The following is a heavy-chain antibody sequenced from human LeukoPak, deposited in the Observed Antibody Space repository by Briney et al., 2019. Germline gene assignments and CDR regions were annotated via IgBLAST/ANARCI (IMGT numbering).Heavy chain of an antibody. V-gene: IGHV4-59*12. D-gene: IGHD2-2*01. CDR3: ARGGLRMLWRRSHNNWFDP. CDR1: GGSISSYY. J-gene: IGHJ5*02. Sequence: SETLSLTCTVSGGSISSYYWSWIRQPPGKGLEWIGYIYYSGSTNYNPSLKSRVTISVDTSKNQFSLKLSSVTAADTAVYYCARGGLRMLWRRSHNNWFDPWGQGTLVTVSS. CDR2: IYYSGST.